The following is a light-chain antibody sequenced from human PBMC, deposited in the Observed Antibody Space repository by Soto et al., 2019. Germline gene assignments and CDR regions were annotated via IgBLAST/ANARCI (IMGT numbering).Light chain of an antibody. V-gene: IGKV1-5*01. Sequence: DIPMTQSPSTLSASVGDRVTITCRASHSINRWLAWYRQKPGTAPRLLIYDASTLETGVPSRFSGSGSGTEFTLTINSLQPDDFATYYCQQYSRPSYSFGQGTTL. CDR1: HSINRW. CDR3: QQYSRPSYS. CDR2: DAS. J-gene: IGKJ2*01.